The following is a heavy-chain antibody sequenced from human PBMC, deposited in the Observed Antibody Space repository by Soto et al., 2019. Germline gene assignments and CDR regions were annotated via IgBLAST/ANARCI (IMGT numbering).Heavy chain of an antibody. CDR3: ARGRYSYGFDS. CDR1: GGSISSYY. V-gene: IGHV4-59*12. D-gene: IGHD5-18*01. J-gene: IGHJ4*02. Sequence: PSETLSLTCTVSGGSISSYYWSWIRQPPGKGLEWIGYIYYSGSTNYNPSLKSRVTISVDTSKNQFSLKLSSVTAADTAVYFCARGRYSYGFDSWGQGNLVTVSS. CDR2: IYYSGST.